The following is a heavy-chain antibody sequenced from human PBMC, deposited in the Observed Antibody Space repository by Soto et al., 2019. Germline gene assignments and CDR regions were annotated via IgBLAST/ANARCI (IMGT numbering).Heavy chain of an antibody. V-gene: IGHV1-8*01. Sequence: QVQLVQSGAEVKKPGASVTVSCKTSGYIFTSYDINWVRQAPGQGLEWMGWMNPNSGNTGYAQKLQGRVTMTIYTSRSTAYMELSGLRSEDTAVYYWARGRDKRTEFPRGPDYWGQGTLVTVSA. J-gene: IGHJ4*02. CDR3: ARGRDKRTEFPRGPDY. CDR2: MNPNSGNT. CDR1: GYIFTSYD. D-gene: IGHD3-10*01.